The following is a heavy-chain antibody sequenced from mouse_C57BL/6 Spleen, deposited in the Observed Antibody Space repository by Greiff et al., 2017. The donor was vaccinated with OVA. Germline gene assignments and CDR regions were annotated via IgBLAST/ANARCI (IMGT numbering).Heavy chain of an antibody. Sequence: VQLQQSGPELVKPGASVKISCKASGYAFSSSWMNWVKQRPGKGLEWIGRIYPGDGDTNYNGKFKGKATLTADKSSSTAYMQLSSLTSEDSAVYFCAREEGDWFAYWGQGTLVTVSA. J-gene: IGHJ3*01. CDR2: IYPGDGDT. V-gene: IGHV1-82*01. CDR3: AREEGDWFAY. CDR1: GYAFSSSW.